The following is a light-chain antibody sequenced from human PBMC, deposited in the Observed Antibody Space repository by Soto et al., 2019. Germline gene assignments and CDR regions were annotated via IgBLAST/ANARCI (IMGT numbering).Light chain of an antibody. CDR1: NSNIGDNY. V-gene: IGLV1-51*01. CDR3: AAWDNTVGVI. J-gene: IGLJ2*01. CDR2: DND. Sequence: QSVLTQPPSVSATPGQEVTISCSESNSNIGDNYVSWYQLVPGTAPKLLIYDNDKRPSGIPDRFSGSTSGTSATLGITGLQTGDEAEYYCAAWDNTVGVIFGGGTKVTVL.